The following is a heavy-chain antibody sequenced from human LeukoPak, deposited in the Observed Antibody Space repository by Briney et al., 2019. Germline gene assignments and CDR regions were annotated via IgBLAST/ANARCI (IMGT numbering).Heavy chain of an antibody. V-gene: IGHV1-2*06. Sequence: ASVKVSCKASGYTFTGYYTYWVRQAPGQGLEWMGRINPNSGDTNHAQKFQGRVTMTRNASITTAYMALRRLRSEDTAVYYCAREETYNYDSPYPPWGQGTLVTVSS. J-gene: IGHJ5*02. D-gene: IGHD3-22*01. CDR2: INPNSGDT. CDR3: AREETYNYDSPYPP. CDR1: GYTFTGYY.